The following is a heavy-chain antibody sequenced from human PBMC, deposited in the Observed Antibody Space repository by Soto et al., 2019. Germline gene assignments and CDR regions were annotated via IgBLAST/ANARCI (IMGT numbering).Heavy chain of an antibody. V-gene: IGHV1-46*01. Sequence: ASVKVSCKASGYTFTSYYMHWVRQAPGQGLEWMGIMNPSGGSTSYAQKFQGRVTMTRDTSTSTVYMELSSPRSEDTAVYYCATAVEYCSGGSCYSVPKWYGMDVWGQGTTVTVSS. CDR1: GYTFTSYY. CDR2: MNPSGGST. CDR3: ATAVEYCSGGSCYSVPKWYGMDV. D-gene: IGHD2-15*01. J-gene: IGHJ6*02.